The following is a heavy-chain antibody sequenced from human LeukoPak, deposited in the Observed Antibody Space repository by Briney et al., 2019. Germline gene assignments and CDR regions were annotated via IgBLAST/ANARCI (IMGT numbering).Heavy chain of an antibody. CDR2: TYYRSKWYN. D-gene: IGHD3-10*01. CDR3: AGTNYYGSGSYPPYYFDY. V-gene: IGHV6-1*01. Sequence: SQTLSLTCAISGDSVSSNSAAWNWIRQSPSRGLEWLGRTYYRSKWYNDYAVYVKSLITINPDTSKNQFSLQLNSVTPEDKAVYYCAGTNYYGSGSYPPYYFDYWGQGTLVTVSS. CDR1: GDSVSSNSAA. J-gene: IGHJ4*02.